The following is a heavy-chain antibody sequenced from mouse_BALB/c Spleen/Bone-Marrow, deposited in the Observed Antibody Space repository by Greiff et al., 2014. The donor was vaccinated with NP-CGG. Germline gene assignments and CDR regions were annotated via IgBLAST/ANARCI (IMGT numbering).Heavy chain of an antibody. V-gene: IGHV1-14*01. Sequence: EVKLMESGPELVKPGASVKMSCKASGYTFNSYVMHWVKQKPGQGLEWIGYINPYNDGTKYNEKFKGKATLTSDKSSSTAYMELSSLTSEDSAVYYCARRGYRYDGFAYWGQGTLVTVSA. CDR2: INPYNDGT. D-gene: IGHD2-14*01. CDR1: GYTFNSYV. CDR3: ARRGYRYDGFAY. J-gene: IGHJ3*01.